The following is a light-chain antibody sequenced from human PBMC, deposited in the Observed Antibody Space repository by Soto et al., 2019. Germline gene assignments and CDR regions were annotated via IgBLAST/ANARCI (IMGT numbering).Light chain of an antibody. CDR2: AAS. Sequence: DIQMTQSPSSLSASVGDRVTITCRASQSISSYLNWYQQKPGKAPKLLIYAASSLHSRVPSRFSGSGSGTDFTLIISSLQPEDFATYYCQQSYSTLGTFGQGTKLEIK. V-gene: IGKV1-39*01. J-gene: IGKJ2*01. CDR1: QSISSY. CDR3: QQSYSTLGT.